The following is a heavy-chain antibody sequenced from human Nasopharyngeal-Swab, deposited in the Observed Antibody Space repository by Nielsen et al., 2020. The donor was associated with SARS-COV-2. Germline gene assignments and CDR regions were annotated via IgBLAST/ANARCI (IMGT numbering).Heavy chain of an antibody. Sequence: GESLKISCAASGFTFSSYGMHWVRQAPGKGLEWVSSISSSSGYIYYADSVKGRFTISRDNAKNSLYLQMNSLRAEDTAVFYCASQRSSGWFWGDYWGQGTLVTVSS. V-gene: IGHV3-21*01. CDR1: GFTFSSYG. D-gene: IGHD6-19*01. J-gene: IGHJ4*02. CDR2: ISSSSGYI. CDR3: ASQRSSGWFWGDY.